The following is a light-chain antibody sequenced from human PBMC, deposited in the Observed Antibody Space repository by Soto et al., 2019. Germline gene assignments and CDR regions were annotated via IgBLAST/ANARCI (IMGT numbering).Light chain of an antibody. CDR3: QQLNNLPRT. CDR1: QGISSY. CDR2: GAS. J-gene: IGKJ1*01. Sequence: DIPLTQSPSFLSASVGDRVTITCRASQGISSYLAWYQQRPGKAPKLLMYGASTLQSGVPSRFSGSSSGTTFTLTINNLQPEDFATYYCQQLNNLPRTFGQGTKVE. V-gene: IGKV1-9*01.